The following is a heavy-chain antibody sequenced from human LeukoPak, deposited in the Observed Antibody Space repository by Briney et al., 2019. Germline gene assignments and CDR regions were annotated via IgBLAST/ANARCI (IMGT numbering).Heavy chain of an antibody. V-gene: IGHV4-34*01. CDR1: GGSFSGYY. J-gene: IGHJ4*02. D-gene: IGHD4-17*01. CDR3: ARKPGYGDPH. CDR2: INHSGST. Sequence: RTSETLSLTCAVYGGSFSGYYWSWIRQPPGKGLEWIGEINHSGSTNYNPSLKSRVTISVDTSKNQFSLKLSSVTAADTAVYYCARKPGYGDPHWGQGTLVTVSS.